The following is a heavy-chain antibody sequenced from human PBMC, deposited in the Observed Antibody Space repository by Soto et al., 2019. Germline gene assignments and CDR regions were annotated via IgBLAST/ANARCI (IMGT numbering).Heavy chain of an antibody. CDR2: ISWNSGSI. CDR1: GFTFDDYA. V-gene: IGHV3-9*01. D-gene: IGHD6-19*01. J-gene: IGHJ3*02. CDR3: AKGLIAVAGIGSAFYI. Sequence: EVQLVESGGGLVQPGRSLRLSCAASGFTFDDYAMHWVRQAPGKGLEWVSGISWNSGSIGYADSVKGRFTISRDNAKNSLYLQMNSLGAEDTALYYCAKGLIAVAGIGSAFYIWGQGTMVTVSS.